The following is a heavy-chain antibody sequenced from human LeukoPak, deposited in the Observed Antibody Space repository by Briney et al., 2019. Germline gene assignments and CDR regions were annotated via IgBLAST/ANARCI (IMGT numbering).Heavy chain of an antibody. CDR1: GFTFSDYW. V-gene: IGHV3-74*01. CDR2: INTDGSVT. Sequence: GGSLRLSCAASGFTFSDYWIHWVRQAPGKGLVWVSRINTDGSVTNYADSVKGRFSISRDNAKNTLYLQMSSLRAEDTAVYYCARDRGPRTGFMVREAYDYWGQGTLVTVSS. D-gene: IGHD3-10*01. CDR3: ARDRGPRTGFMVREAYDY. J-gene: IGHJ4*02.